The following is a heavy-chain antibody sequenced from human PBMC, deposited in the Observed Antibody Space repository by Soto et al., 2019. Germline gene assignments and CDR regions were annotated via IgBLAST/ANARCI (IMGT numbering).Heavy chain of an antibody. CDR2: IDPSDSYT. V-gene: IGHV5-10-1*01. CDR3: ARHSRSVWGMDV. Sequence: EVQLVQSGAEVKKPGESLRISCKGYGYSLTSNWISWVRQMPGKGLEWMGRIDPSDSYTNYSPSFQGHVTISADNSISTAYLQWSSLNASDTAMYYCARHSRSVWGMDVWGQGTTVTVS. D-gene: IGHD6-13*01. J-gene: IGHJ6*02. CDR1: GYSLTSNW.